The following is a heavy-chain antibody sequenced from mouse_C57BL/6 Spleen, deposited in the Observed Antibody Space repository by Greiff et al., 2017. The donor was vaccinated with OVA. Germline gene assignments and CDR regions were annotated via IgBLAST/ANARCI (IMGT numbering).Heavy chain of an antibody. D-gene: IGHD3-2*02. CDR3: ARDEIDSSGYVY. CDR2: INYDGSST. J-gene: IGHJ3*01. V-gene: IGHV5-16*01. Sequence: EVMLVESEGGLVQPGSSMKLSCTASGFTFSDYYMAWVRQVPEKGLEWVANINYDGSSTYYLDSLKSRFIISRDNAKNILYLQMSSLKSEDTATYYCARDEIDSSGYVYWGQGTLVTVSA. CDR1: GFTFSDYY.